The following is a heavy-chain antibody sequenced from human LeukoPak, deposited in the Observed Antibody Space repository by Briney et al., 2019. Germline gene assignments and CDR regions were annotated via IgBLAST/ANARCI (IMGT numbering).Heavy chain of an antibody. J-gene: IGHJ4*02. V-gene: IGHV2-5*02. CDR3: ARSHCSGGSCYTPGY. CDR1: GFSLSTSGVG. CDR2: IYWDDDK. D-gene: IGHD2-15*01. Sequence: SGPTLVNPTQTLTLTCTLSGFSLSTSGVGVGWIRQPSGKALEWLALIYWDDDKRYSPSLKSRLTITKDTSKNQVVLTMTNMDPVDTATYYCARSHCSGGSCYTPGYWGQGTLVTVSS.